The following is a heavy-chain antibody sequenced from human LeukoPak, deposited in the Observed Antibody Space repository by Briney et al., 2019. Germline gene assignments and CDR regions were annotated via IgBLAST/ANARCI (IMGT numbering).Heavy chain of an antibody. CDR3: ARDSDYYDSSGYLPQYYFDY. Sequence: ASVKASCKASGYTFTSYYMHWVRQAPGRGLEWMGIINPSGGSTSYAQKFQGRVTMTRDTSTSTVYMELSSLRSEDTAAYYCARDSDYYDSSGYLPQYYFDYWGQGTLVTVSS. D-gene: IGHD3-22*01. J-gene: IGHJ4*02. CDR1: GYTFTSYY. CDR2: INPSGGST. V-gene: IGHV1-46*01.